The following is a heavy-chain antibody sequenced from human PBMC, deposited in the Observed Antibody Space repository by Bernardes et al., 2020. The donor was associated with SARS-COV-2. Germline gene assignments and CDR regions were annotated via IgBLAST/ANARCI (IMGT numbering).Heavy chain of an antibody. Sequence: VGSLRLSCAASGFSVSRNDMIWVRQAPGKGLEWVSRISGVSSSTYYADSVRGRFSISRDTSKNTMFLQMNNLRAEDTAVYYCGGSWKWGQGTLVTVSS. CDR2: ISGVSSST. CDR1: GFSVSRND. CDR3: GGSWK. V-gene: IGHV3-23*01. D-gene: IGHD3-10*01. J-gene: IGHJ4*02.